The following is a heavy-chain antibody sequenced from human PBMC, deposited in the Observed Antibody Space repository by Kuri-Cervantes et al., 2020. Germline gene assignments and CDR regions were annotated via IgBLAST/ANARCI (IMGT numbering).Heavy chain of an antibody. J-gene: IGHJ6*02. CDR1: GFTFSTHG. D-gene: IGHD5-24*01. V-gene: IGHV3-30*03. CDR3: ARDYMADYYYYYGMDV. Sequence: LSLTCAASGFTFSTHGIHWVRQTPGKGLEWVALISYDGSNKYYADSVKGRSTISRDNSKNTLYLQMNSLRAEDTAVYYCARDYMADYYYYYGMDVWGQGTTVTVSS. CDR2: ISYDGSNK.